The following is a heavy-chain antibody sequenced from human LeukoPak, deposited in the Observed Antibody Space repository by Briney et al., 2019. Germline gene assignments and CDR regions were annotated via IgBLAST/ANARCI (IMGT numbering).Heavy chain of an antibody. J-gene: IGHJ6*04. CDR3: ARCDIGGYDV. Sequence: SETLSLTCAVYGGSFSGYYWSWIRQPPGKGLEWIGEINHSGSTNYNPSLKSRVTISVDTSKNQFSLKLSSVTAADTAVYYCARCDIGGYDVWGKGTTVTVSS. V-gene: IGHV4-34*01. CDR1: GGSFSGYY. D-gene: IGHD6-25*01. CDR2: INHSGST.